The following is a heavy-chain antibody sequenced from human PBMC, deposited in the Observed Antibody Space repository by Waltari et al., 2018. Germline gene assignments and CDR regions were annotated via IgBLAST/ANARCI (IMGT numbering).Heavy chain of an antibody. CDR2: INPNSGGT. CDR3: ARASGEGRAAAASPPMP. V-gene: IGHV1-2*05. D-gene: IGHD6-13*01. Sequence: QVQLVQSGAEVKKPGASVKVSCKASVYPFTGYYMHWVPQAHGQGLEWMGRINPNSGGTNYAQKCQGRVTMTRDTSISTDYMELSRLRSDDTDVYYCARASGEGRAAAASPPMPWGQGTLVTVSS. J-gene: IGHJ4*02. CDR1: VYPFTGYY.